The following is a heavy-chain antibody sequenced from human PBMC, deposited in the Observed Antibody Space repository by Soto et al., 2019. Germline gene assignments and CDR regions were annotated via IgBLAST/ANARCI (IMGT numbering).Heavy chain of an antibody. CDR3: VKDGSSGWPYFGEMDV. Sequence: QVQLVESGGGVVQPGRSLRLSCAASGFTFSSYGMHWVGQAPGKGLEWVAVILYDGSKKYYADSVKGRFTISRDNSKNTMYLQMSSLRGEDTALYYCVKDGSSGWPYFGEMDVWGRGTTVTVSS. V-gene: IGHV3-30*18. CDR1: GFTFSSYG. J-gene: IGHJ6*02. D-gene: IGHD6-19*01. CDR2: ILYDGSKK.